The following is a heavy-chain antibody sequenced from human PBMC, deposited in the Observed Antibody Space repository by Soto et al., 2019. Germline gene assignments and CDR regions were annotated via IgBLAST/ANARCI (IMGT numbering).Heavy chain of an antibody. CDR2: ISYDGSNK. CDR3: AKSIAAEVTGAFDI. J-gene: IGHJ3*02. Sequence: HPGGSLRLSCAASGFTFSSYGMHWVRQAPGKGLEWVAVISYDGSNKYYADSVKGRFTISRDNSKNTLYLQMNSLRAEDTAVYYCAKSIAAEVTGAFDIWGQGTMVTVSS. D-gene: IGHD6-6*01. CDR1: GFTFSSYG. V-gene: IGHV3-30*18.